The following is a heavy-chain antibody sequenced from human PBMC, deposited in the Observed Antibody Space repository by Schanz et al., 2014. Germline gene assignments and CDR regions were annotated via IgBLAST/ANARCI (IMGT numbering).Heavy chain of an antibody. D-gene: IGHD3-10*01. Sequence: VQLLESGGGLVQPGGSLRLSCATSGLNFDYYGMNWVRQAPGKGLEWVANIGYDGSEKYYVDSVKGRFTISRDNSKDTQYLQMSGLTPEDTAVYYCARGPIPIQGVPMDFWGQGTLVTVSS. CDR1: GLNFDYYG. CDR3: ARGPIPIQGVPMDF. J-gene: IGHJ4*02. CDR2: IGYDGSEK. V-gene: IGHV3-33*01.